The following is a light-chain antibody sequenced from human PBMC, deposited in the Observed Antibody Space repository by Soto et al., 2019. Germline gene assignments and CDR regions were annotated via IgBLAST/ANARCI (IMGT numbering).Light chain of an antibody. Sequence: QPASVSGSPGQSITISCTGTSSDVGGYNYVSWYQHYPGKAPKLIIFDVSNRPSGISNRFSGSKSGNTASLTISGLQAEDEADYYCISYTSSSPYVFGTGTKVTVL. CDR2: DVS. CDR1: SSDVGGYNY. V-gene: IGLV2-14*03. CDR3: ISYTSSSPYV. J-gene: IGLJ1*01.